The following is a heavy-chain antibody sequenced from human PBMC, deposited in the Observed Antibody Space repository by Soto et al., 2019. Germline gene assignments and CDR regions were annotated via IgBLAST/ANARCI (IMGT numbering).Heavy chain of an antibody. CDR2: IYYSGST. J-gene: IGHJ4*02. V-gene: IGHV4-39*01. CDR3: ARGPTSDKVDY. Sequence: PSETLSLTCTVSGGSISSSSYYWGWIRQPPGKGLEWIGSIYYSGSTYYNPSLKSRVTISVDTSKNQFSLNLSSVTAADTAVYYCARGPTSDKVDYWGQGTLVTVSS. CDR1: GGSISSSSYY.